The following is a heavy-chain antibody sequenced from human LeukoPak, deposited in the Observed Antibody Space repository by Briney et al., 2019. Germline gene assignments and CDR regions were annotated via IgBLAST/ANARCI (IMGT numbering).Heavy chain of an antibody. D-gene: IGHD1-26*01. CDR1: GFTFSSYD. CDR2: ISGSGGST. V-gene: IGHV3-23*01. J-gene: IGHJ4*02. CDR3: AKDQSSGTYYDY. Sequence: GGSLRLSCAASGFTFSSYDMSWVRQAPGKGLEWVSAISGSGGSTYYADSVKGRFTISRDNSKNTVYLQTNSLTAEDTAVYFCAKDQSSGTYYDYWGQGTLVTVSS.